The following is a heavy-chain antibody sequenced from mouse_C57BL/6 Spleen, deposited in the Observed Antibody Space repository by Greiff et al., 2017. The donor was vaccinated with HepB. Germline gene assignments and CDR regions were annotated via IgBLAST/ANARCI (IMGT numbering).Heavy chain of an antibody. CDR3: ARRDYAMDY. Sequence: QVQLQQPGAELVMPGASVKLSCKASGYTFTSYCMHWVKQRPGQGLEWIGEIDPSDSYTNYNQKFKGKSTLTVDKSSSTAYMQLSSLTSEDSAVYYCARRDYAMDYWGQGTSVTVSS. J-gene: IGHJ4*01. CDR1: GYTFTSYC. V-gene: IGHV1-69*01. CDR2: IDPSDSYT.